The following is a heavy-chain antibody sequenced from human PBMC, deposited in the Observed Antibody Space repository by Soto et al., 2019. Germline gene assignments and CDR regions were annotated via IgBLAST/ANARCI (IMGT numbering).Heavy chain of an antibody. Sequence: QPGGSLRLSCAASGFTFSSYGMHWVRQAPGKGLEWVAVISYDGSNKYYADSVKGRFTISRDNSKNTLYLQMNSLRAEDTAVYYCAKDDSSGYYYGGTWFDYWGQGTLVTVSS. J-gene: IGHJ4*02. CDR2: ISYDGSNK. D-gene: IGHD3-22*01. CDR3: AKDDSSGYYYGGTWFDY. CDR1: GFTFSSYG. V-gene: IGHV3-30*18.